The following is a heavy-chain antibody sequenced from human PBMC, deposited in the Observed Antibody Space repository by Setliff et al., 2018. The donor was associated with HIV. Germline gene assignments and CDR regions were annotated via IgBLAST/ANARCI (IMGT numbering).Heavy chain of an antibody. V-gene: IGHV3-33*01. CDR3: ARDPPGSGFHLDY. CDR1: GFTFSPYA. J-gene: IGHJ4*02. CDR2: IWADEITK. D-gene: IGHD5-12*01. Sequence: GGSLRLTCATSGFTFSPYAIHWVRQAPGMGLEWVAMIWADEITKFYADSVKGRFTISRDNSKNTMYLQMNTLRVEDTAVYYCARDPPGSGFHLDYWGQGTPVTVSS.